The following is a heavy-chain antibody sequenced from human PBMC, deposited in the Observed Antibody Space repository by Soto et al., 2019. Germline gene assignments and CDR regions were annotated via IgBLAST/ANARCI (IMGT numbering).Heavy chain of an antibody. CDR1: GYIFNSFG. CDR3: ARRWTTGEIDY. J-gene: IGHJ4*02. D-gene: IGHD4-17*01. V-gene: IGHV1-18*01. CDR2: ISAYTGNT. Sequence: QVQLVQSGGEVKKPGASVKVSCKASGYIFNSFGISWVRQAPGQGLEWMGWISAYTGNTKYAQNFQGRVTMTTDTSTSTAYMALRSLRSDDTAVYYCARRWTTGEIDYWGQGTLVTVSS.